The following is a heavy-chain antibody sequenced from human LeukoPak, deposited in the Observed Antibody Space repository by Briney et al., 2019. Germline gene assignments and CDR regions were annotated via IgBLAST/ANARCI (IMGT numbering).Heavy chain of an antibody. CDR1: EYTFTTYA. J-gene: IGHJ4*02. CDR2: INAGTAYT. CDR3: AREYCSGGSCYPWSY. V-gene: IGHV1-3*01. Sequence: ASVKVSCKASEYTFTTYAMHWVRQAPGQRLEWMGWINAGTAYTKYSQTFQGRVTFTRDTSASTAYMELSSLRSEDTAVYYCAREYCSGGSCYPWSYWGQGTLVTVSS. D-gene: IGHD2-15*01.